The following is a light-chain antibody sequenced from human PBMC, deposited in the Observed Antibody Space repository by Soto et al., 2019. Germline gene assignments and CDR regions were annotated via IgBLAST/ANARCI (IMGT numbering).Light chain of an antibody. CDR2: EGS. V-gene: IGLV2-23*03. J-gene: IGLJ1*01. CDR3: CSYAGGGSFV. Sequence: QSVLAQPASVSGSPGQSITISCTGTSSDVGSYNFVSWYQQHSGKAPKLMIYEGSKRPSGVSNRFSGSKSGNTASLTISGLQAEDEADYYCCSYAGGGSFVIVTGTKVTVL. CDR1: SSDVGSYNF.